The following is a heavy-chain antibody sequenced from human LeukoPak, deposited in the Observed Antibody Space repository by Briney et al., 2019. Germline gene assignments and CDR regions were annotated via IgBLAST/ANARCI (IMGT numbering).Heavy chain of an antibody. CDR3: ARGTRDYYGSGSYYSNWFDP. V-gene: IGHV1-2*02. Sequence: ASVKVSCKASGYTFTGYYMHWVRQAPGQGLEWMGWINPNSGGTNYAQKFQGRVTMTRDTSISTAYMELSRLRSDDTAVYYCARGTRDYYGSGSYYSNWFDPWGQGTLVTVSS. CDR1: GYTFTGYY. D-gene: IGHD3-10*01. CDR2: INPNSGGT. J-gene: IGHJ5*02.